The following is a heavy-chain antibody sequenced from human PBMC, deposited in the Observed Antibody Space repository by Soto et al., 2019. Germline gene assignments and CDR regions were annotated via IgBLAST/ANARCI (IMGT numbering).Heavy chain of an antibody. J-gene: IGHJ4*02. Sequence: PSETLSLTCPVSGGTVSSGSYYWSWIRQPPGKGLEWIGYIYYSGGTNYNPSLKSRVTISVDTSKNQFSLKLSSVTAADTAVYYCARAPSIAARPCYFDYWGQGTLVTVSS. CDR2: IYYSGGT. V-gene: IGHV4-61*01. CDR3: ARAPSIAARPCYFDY. D-gene: IGHD6-6*01. CDR1: GGTVSSGSYY.